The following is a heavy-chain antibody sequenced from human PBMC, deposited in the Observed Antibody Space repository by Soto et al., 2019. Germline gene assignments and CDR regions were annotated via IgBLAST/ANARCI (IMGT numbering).Heavy chain of an antibody. CDR3: AKARGGRFLEWLLFDY. D-gene: IGHD3-3*01. CDR1: GFTFSSYA. J-gene: IGHJ4*02. CDR2: ISGSGGST. Sequence: GGSLRLSCAASGFTFSSYAMSWVRQAPGKGLEWVSAISGSGGSTYYADSVKGRFTISRDNSKNTLYLQMNSLRAEDTAVYYCAKARGGRFLEWLLFDYWGQGTLVTVSS. V-gene: IGHV3-23*01.